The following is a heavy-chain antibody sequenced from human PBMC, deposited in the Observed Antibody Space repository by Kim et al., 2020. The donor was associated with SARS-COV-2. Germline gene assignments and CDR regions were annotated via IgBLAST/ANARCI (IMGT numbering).Heavy chain of an antibody. V-gene: IGHV1-3*01. J-gene: IGHJ6*02. CDR3: AIDGGKIVGATGPYYYYGMDV. CDR1: GYTFTSYA. Sequence: ASVKVSCKASGYTFTSYAMHWVRQAPGQRLEWMGWINAGNGNTKYSQKFQGRVTITRDTSASTAYMELSSLRSEDTAVYYCAIDGGKIVGATGPYYYYGMDVWGQGTTVTVSS. D-gene: IGHD1-26*01. CDR2: INAGNGNT.